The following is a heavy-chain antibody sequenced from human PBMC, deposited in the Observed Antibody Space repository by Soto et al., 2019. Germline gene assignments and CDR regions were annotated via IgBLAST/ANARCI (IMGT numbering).Heavy chain of an antibody. CDR3: ARHDYGNGFDP. D-gene: IGHD4-17*01. Sequence: QVQLVQSGAEVKKPGASVKVSCKASGYTFTSYYMHWVRQAPGQGLEGMGIINPSGGSTSYAQKFQGRVTMTRDTSTSTVYMELSSLRSEDTAVYYCARHDYGNGFDPWGQGTLVTVSS. CDR2: INPSGGST. CDR1: GYTFTSYY. J-gene: IGHJ5*02. V-gene: IGHV1-46*01.